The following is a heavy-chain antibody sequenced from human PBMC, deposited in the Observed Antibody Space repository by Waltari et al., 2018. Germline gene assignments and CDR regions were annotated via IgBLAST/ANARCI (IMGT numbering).Heavy chain of an antibody. CDR2: VQRSGRT. Sequence: QLQLQESGPGLVKPSGTLSLTCAVSGDSMSRPDWWSWVRQSPGKGLEWIGQVQRSGRTNYNPSLASRVTISVDTSTNHFSLKVTSATAADTAVYFCARDRGRGIYLDSWGQGTLVTVST. CDR3: ARDRGRGIYLDS. D-gene: IGHD2-15*01. CDR1: GDSMSRPDW. J-gene: IGHJ4*02. V-gene: IGHV4-4*02.